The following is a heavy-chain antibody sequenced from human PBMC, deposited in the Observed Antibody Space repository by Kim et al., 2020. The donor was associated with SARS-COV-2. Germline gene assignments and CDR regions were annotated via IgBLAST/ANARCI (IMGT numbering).Heavy chain of an antibody. CDR3: FGYGSGSKNWFDP. CDR1: GFTFSSYA. J-gene: IGHJ5*02. D-gene: IGHD3-10*01. CDR2: ISGSGGST. V-gene: IGHV3-23*01. Sequence: GGSLRLSCAASGFTFSSYAMSWVRQAPGKGLEWVSAISGSGGSTYYADSVKGRFTISRDNSKNTLYLQMNSLRAEDTAVYYCFGYGSGSKNWFDPWGQGTLVTVSS.